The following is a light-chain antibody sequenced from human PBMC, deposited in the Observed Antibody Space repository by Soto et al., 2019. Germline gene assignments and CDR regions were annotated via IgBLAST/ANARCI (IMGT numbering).Light chain of an antibody. Sequence: QSALTQPASVSGSPGQSITISCTGTSSDIGSYNLVSWYQQHPGKAPKVIIYDGNERPSGVSKCFSGSKSGNTASLTISGLQAEDEAYYCCCSYAGIMTLVFGGGTKLTVL. CDR1: SSDIGSYNL. CDR2: DGN. V-gene: IGLV2-23*01. J-gene: IGLJ3*02. CDR3: CSYAGIMTLV.